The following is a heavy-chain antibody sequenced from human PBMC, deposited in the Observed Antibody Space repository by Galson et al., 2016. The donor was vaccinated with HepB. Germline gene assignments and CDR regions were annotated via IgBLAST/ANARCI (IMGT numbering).Heavy chain of an antibody. CDR1: GFPFSGYP. J-gene: IGHJ4*02. Sequence: SLRLSCAASGFPFSGYPMTWVRQAPGKGLEWVSTITANGATTYYSDSVKGRATVSRDNSKNTVSLQMNGLSAEDTAVYYCAKEGERAWYFESWGQGAQVTVSS. CDR2: ITANGATT. D-gene: IGHD2-21*01. CDR3: AKEGERAWYFES. V-gene: IGHV3-23*01.